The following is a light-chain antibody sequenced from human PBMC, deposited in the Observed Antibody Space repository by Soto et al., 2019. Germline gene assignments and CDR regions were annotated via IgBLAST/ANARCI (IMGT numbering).Light chain of an antibody. J-gene: IGKJ4*01. CDR2: DAS. CDR1: QSVGSY. V-gene: IGKV3-11*01. CDR3: QQRSNWLFT. Sequence: EIVLTQSPATLSLSPGERATLSCRASQSVGSYLAWYQQKPGQAPRLLIYDASNRVTGIPARFSGSGSGTEFTLTISSLEPEDFAVYYCQQRSNWLFTFGGGTKVEIK.